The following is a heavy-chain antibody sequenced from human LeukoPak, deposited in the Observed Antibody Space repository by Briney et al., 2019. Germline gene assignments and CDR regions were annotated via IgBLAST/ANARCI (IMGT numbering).Heavy chain of an antibody. CDR3: ASHVGDY. CDR2: INPSGGST. D-gene: IGHD1-26*01. Sequence: ASVKVSCKASGYTFTSYGISWVRQAPGQGLEWMGIINPSGGSTSYAQKFQGRVTMTRDTSTSTVYMELSSLRSEDTAVYYCASHVGDYWGQGTLVTVSS. V-gene: IGHV1-46*03. J-gene: IGHJ4*02. CDR1: GYTFTSYG.